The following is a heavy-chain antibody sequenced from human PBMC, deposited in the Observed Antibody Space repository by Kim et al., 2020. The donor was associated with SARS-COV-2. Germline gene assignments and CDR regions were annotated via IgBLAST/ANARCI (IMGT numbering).Heavy chain of an antibody. J-gene: IGHJ4*02. V-gene: IGHV1-8*01. CDR1: GYTFTSYD. Sequence: ASVKVSCKASGYTFTSYDINWVRQATGQGLEWMGWMNPNSGNTGYAQKFQGRVTMTRDTSISTAYMELSSLTSDDTAVYYCARGWISSRSSWSFDYWGQGTLVTASS. D-gene: IGHD6-13*01. CDR3: ARGWISSRSSWSFDY. CDR2: MNPNSGNT.